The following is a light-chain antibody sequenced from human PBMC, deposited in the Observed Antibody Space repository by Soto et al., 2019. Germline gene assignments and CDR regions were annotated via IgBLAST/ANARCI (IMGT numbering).Light chain of an antibody. Sequence: QSVLTQPASVSGSPGQSITISCTGSSSDVGGYNYVSWYQHHPGKAPKLIIFEVTNRPSGVSNRFSGSKSGNTASLTISGLQGEDEADYYCSSLTSSSTRGVFGTGTKLTVL. CDR1: SSDVGGYNY. V-gene: IGLV2-14*01. CDR2: EVT. J-gene: IGLJ1*01. CDR3: SSLTSSSTRGV.